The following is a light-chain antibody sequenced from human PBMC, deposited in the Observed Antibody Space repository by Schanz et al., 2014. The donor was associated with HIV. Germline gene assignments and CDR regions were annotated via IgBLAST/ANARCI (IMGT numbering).Light chain of an antibody. V-gene: IGKV3-20*01. Sequence: EIVLTQSPGSLSLSPGGRATLSCGASQRLSSSYLAWYQQKRDQPPRLLIYGASTRATGIPDRFSGSGSATDFTLTISSLQAEDVATYFCQQYYSSPLTFGGGTKVEIK. CDR2: GAS. CDR1: QRLSSSY. CDR3: QQYYSSPLT. J-gene: IGKJ4*01.